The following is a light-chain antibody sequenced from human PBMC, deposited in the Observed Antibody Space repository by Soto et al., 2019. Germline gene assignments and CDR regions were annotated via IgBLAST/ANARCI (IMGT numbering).Light chain of an antibody. CDR1: QRISTTY. J-gene: IGKJ1*01. CDR3: QQYGSSPT. CDR2: GAS. Sequence: ENVLTQSPGTLSLSPGERATLSCRASQRISTTYLAWYQQKPGQAPRLLISGASSRATGIPDRFSGSGSGTDFTLTISRLEPEDFAVYYCQQYGSSPTFGQGTKVEIK. V-gene: IGKV3-20*01.